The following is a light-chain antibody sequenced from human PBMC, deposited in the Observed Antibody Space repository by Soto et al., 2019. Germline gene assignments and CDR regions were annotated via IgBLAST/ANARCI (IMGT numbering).Light chain of an antibody. CDR3: QQYNVWPLT. Sequence: EIVMTQSPATLSVSPGERATLSCRASQSVNSNLAWYQQKPGQTPKLLIYVASTRATGIPVRFSGSGSGTEFTLTISSLQSEDFAIYYCQQYNVWPLTFGGGTKVEFK. CDR2: VAS. V-gene: IGKV3-15*01. CDR1: QSVNSN. J-gene: IGKJ4*01.